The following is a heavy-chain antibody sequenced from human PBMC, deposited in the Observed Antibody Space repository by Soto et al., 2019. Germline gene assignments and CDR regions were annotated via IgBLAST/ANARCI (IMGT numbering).Heavy chain of an antibody. D-gene: IGHD6-19*01. CDR2: IFPRDFNT. CDR3: ARGYNSGWSIHSYYFDF. V-gene: IGHV5-51*01. Sequence: GESLKISCQGSGYTFSSYWIAWVRQMPGKVLEWMGIIFPRDFNTRYSPSFQGHVTISVDKSINTAYLQWSSLRASDTAMYYCARGYNSGWSIHSYYFDFWRARXLVPACS. J-gene: IGHJ4*02. CDR1: GYTFSSYW.